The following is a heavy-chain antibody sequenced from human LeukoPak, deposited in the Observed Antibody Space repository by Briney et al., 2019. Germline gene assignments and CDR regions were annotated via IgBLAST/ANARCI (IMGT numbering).Heavy chain of an antibody. Sequence: PGGSLRLSCAASGFTVSTNYMSWVCQAPGKGLEWVSVIYSGGSTYYADSVKGRFTISRDNSKNTLYLQMNSLRAEDTAVYYCARGRGTYYFDYWGQGTLVTVSS. V-gene: IGHV3-53*01. CDR1: GFTVSTNY. J-gene: IGHJ4*02. CDR2: IYSGGST. CDR3: ARGRGTYYFDY. D-gene: IGHD3-10*01.